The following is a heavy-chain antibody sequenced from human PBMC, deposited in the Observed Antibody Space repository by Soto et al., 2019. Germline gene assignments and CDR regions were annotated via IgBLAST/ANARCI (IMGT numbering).Heavy chain of an antibody. Sequence: GGSLRLSCAASGFTFSSYAMHWVRQAPGKGLEWVAVISYDGSNKYYADSVKGRFTISRDNSKNTLYLQVNSLRAEDTAVYYCARRAVSSTSSYYYYYYGMDVWGQGTTVTVSS. CDR2: ISYDGSNK. D-gene: IGHD2-2*01. J-gene: IGHJ6*02. CDR3: ARRAVSSTSSYYYYYYGMDV. V-gene: IGHV3-30-3*01. CDR1: GFTFSSYA.